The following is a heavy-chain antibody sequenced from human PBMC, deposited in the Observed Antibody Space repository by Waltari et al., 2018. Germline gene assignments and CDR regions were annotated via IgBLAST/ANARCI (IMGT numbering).Heavy chain of an antibody. CDR2: IIPIVGTP. J-gene: IGHJ3*01. V-gene: IGHV1-69*12. CDR1: GGTFGSYS. D-gene: IGHD1-26*01. CDR3: ARRNLGFAFDV. Sequence: QVHLVQSGAEVKKPGSSMTVSCKASGGTFGSYSIDWVRQAAGQGLEWLGGIIPIVGTPQYAQKFQGRVTLTADASTTTAYLELSGLRSDDTAIYYCARRNLGFAFDVWGQGTLVIVSS.